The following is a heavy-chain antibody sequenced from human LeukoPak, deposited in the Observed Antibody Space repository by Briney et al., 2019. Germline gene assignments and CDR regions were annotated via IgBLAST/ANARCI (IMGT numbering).Heavy chain of an antibody. CDR3: ARDYCTRGGDCYKEDLFDP. J-gene: IGHJ5*02. V-gene: IGHV1-18*01. CDR1: GYTFAIYG. CDR2: ISPYDGDT. D-gene: IGHD2-21*02. Sequence: ASVKVSCKASGYTFAIYGISWVRQAPGQGLEWMAWISPYDGDTNYAQNFEGRVTMTTATSTSTAYMELRSLRSDDTAIYYCARDYCTRGGDCYKEDLFDPWGQGTLVTVSS.